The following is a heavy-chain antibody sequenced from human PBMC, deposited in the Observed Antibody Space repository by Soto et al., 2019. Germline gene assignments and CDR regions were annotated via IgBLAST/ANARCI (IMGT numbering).Heavy chain of an antibody. D-gene: IGHD3-3*01. J-gene: IGHJ3*02. CDR3: ARDRSGLRFLEWLFDAFDI. CDR2: ISSSSSYI. CDR1: GFTFSSYS. V-gene: IGHV3-21*01. Sequence: GGSLRLSCAASGFTFSSYSMNWVRQAPGKGLEWVSSISSSSSYIYYADSVKGRFTNSRDNAKNSLYLQMNSLRAEDTAVYYCARDRSGLRFLEWLFDAFDIWGQGTMVTVSS.